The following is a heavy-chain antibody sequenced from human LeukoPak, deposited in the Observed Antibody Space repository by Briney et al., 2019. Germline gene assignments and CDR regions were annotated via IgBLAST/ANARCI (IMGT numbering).Heavy chain of an antibody. Sequence: GGSLRLSCAASGFSFVDYTMHWVRQTPGKGLEWVSVISWDGVTTYYADSVRGRFTISRDSSKNTLYLQMNSLRAEDTALYYCARDRSGYDYYGQFYFDYWGQGTLVTVSS. CDR1: GFSFVDYT. J-gene: IGHJ4*02. D-gene: IGHD5-12*01. CDR3: ARDRSGYDYYGQFYFDY. CDR2: ISWDGVTT. V-gene: IGHV3-43*01.